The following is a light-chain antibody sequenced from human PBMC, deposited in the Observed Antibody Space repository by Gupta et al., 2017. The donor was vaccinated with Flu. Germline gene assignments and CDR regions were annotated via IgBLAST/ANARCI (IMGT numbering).Light chain of an antibody. CDR3: QAWDSSTEV. CDR1: KLGDKY. J-gene: IGLJ1*01. CDR2: QDS. V-gene: IGLV3-1*01. Sequence: YELTQPPSVSVSPGQTASITCSGAKLGDKYACWYQQKPGQSPVLVIYQDSKRPSGIPERFSGSNSGNTATLTISGTQAMDEADYYCQAWDSSTEVFGTGTKVTVL.